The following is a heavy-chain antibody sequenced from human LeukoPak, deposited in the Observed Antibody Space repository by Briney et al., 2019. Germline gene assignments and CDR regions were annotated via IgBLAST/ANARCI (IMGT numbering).Heavy chain of an antibody. J-gene: IGHJ4*02. V-gene: IGHV3-23*01. CDR3: AKGSASSGYPRDY. CDR2: ISSSGGNT. D-gene: IGHD3-22*01. CDR1: GFNSTTYG. Sequence: GGSLRLSCAASGFNSTTYGMSWVRQAPGKGLEWVSGISSSGGNTYYAYSVKGRFTISRDNSKSTLYLQMNSLRVEDTAVYYCAKGSASSGYPRDYWGQGTLVTVSS.